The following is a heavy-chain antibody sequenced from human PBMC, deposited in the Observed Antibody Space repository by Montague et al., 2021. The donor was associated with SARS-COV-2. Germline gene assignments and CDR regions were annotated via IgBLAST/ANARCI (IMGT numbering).Heavy chain of an antibody. CDR2: IYYTGST. V-gene: IGHV4-39*01. CDR1: GGSVSSRSYD. D-gene: IGHD3-16*01. Sequence: SETLSLTCTVSGGSVSSRSYDWGWIRQPPGKGLEWFGSIYYTGSTYYNPSLKSRVTISVDTSKNHFSLKLSSVTAADTAVYYSARHITGLGNAFDIWGQGTMVTVSS. J-gene: IGHJ3*02. CDR3: ARHITGLGNAFDI.